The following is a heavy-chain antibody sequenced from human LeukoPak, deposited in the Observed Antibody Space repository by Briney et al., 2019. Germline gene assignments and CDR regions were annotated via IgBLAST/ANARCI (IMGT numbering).Heavy chain of an antibody. CDR2: IYPDDSDT. V-gene: IGHV5-51*01. CDR1: GYTFTKYW. D-gene: IGHD3-3*01. CDR3: ARVEDDFWVGGAFDI. J-gene: IGHJ3*02. Sequence: GESLKISCKGSGYTFTKYWVGWVRQMPGKGLEWMGIIYPDDSDTRYSPSFQGQVTISADKSISTAYLQWSSLKASDTAMYYCARVEDDFWVGGAFDIWGQGTMVTVSS.